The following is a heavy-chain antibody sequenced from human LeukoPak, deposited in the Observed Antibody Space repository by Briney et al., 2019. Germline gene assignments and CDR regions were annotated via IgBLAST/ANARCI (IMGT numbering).Heavy chain of an antibody. Sequence: GGSLRLSCAASGFTFSSYAMSWVRQAPGKGPEWVSAISGSGGSTYYADSVKGRFTISRDNSKNTLYLQMNSLRAEDTAVYYCAKQRGLLEYYFDYWGQGTLVTVSS. CDR1: GFTFSSYA. CDR3: AKQRGLLEYYFDY. V-gene: IGHV3-23*01. J-gene: IGHJ4*02. CDR2: ISGSGGST. D-gene: IGHD3-10*01.